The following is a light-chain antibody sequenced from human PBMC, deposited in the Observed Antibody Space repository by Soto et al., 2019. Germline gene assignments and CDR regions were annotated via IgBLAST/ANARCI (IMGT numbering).Light chain of an antibody. J-gene: IGKJ1*01. Sequence: EIVLTQSPGTLSLSPGERATLSCRASQSVGSTFLAWYQQKPGQAPRLLIYGVSTRATGIPDRFSGSWSGTDFTLSISRLDSEYCAAYCCGQFVSSPPRTFGQGTKVEI. V-gene: IGKV3-20*01. CDR3: GQFVSSPPRT. CDR2: GVS. CDR1: QSVGSTF.